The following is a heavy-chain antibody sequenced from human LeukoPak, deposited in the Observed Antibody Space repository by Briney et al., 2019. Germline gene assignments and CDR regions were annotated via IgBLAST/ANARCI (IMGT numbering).Heavy chain of an antibody. Sequence: GGSLRLSCAASGFTFNSYAMHWVRQAPGKGLEWVAVISYDGSDEYYADSVKGRFTISRDNSKNTLYLEMNSLRAEDTAVYYCAKYITDGYNSYYYGMDVWGQGTTVTVSS. D-gene: IGHD5-24*01. V-gene: IGHV3-30*18. J-gene: IGHJ6*02. CDR1: GFTFNSYA. CDR3: AKYITDGYNSYYYGMDV. CDR2: ISYDGSDE.